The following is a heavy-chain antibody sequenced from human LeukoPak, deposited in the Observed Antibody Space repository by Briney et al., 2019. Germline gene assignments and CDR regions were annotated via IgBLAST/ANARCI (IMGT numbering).Heavy chain of an antibody. CDR2: ISCSGGNT. CDR3: AKDPPCSGGTCYGYFES. V-gene: IGHV3-23*01. CDR1: GFTFSTYA. J-gene: IGHJ4*02. D-gene: IGHD2-15*01. Sequence: GGSLRLSCAASGFTFSTYAMNWVRQAPGKGLEWVSIISCSGGNTFYADAVKGRFTISRDNSINTLYLQMNNLRDEDTAVYYCAKDPPCSGGTCYGYFESWGQGTLVTVSS.